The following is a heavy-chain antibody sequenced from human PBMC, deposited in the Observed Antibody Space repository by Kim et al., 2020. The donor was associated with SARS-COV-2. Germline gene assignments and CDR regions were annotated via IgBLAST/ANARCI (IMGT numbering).Heavy chain of an antibody. D-gene: IGHD5-18*01. CDR3: ATVDVYSYGYDY. Sequence: SYAQKFQGRVTMTEDTSTDTAYMELSSLRSEDTAVYYCATVDVYSYGYDYWGQGTLVTVSS. J-gene: IGHJ4*02. V-gene: IGHV1-24*01.